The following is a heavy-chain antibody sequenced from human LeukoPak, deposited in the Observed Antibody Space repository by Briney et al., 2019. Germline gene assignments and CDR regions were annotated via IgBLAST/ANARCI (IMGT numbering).Heavy chain of an antibody. D-gene: IGHD6-13*01. CDR2: ISWDGGST. J-gene: IGHJ4*02. V-gene: IGHV3-43*01. Sequence: AGGSLRLSCAASGFTFDDYTMHWVRHAPGKGLEWVSLISWDGGSTYYADSVKGRFTISRDNSKNSLYLQMNSLRTEDTALYYCAKDISSSGIAAAGAFDYWGQGTLVTVSS. CDR3: AKDISSSGIAAAGAFDY. CDR1: GFTFDDYT.